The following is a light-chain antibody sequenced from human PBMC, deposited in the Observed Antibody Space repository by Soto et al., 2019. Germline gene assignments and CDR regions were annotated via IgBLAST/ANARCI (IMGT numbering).Light chain of an antibody. V-gene: IGLV2-23*01. CDR3: CSFALRSTLI. Sequence: QSALTQPASVSGSPGQSITISCTGTSSDVGNYNLVSWYQQYPGKAPKLMIYEGGKRPSGVSNRFSGYKSGNTASLTIYGLQAEDEADYYCCSFALRSTLIFGGGTKVTVL. CDR2: EGG. J-gene: IGLJ2*01. CDR1: SSDVGNYNL.